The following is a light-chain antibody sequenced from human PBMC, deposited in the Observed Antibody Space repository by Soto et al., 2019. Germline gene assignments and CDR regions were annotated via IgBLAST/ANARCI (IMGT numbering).Light chain of an antibody. CDR3: QQYNSWPPLT. CDR1: QNLASN. V-gene: IGKV3-15*01. J-gene: IGKJ4*01. CDR2: GGN. Sequence: EIVMTQSPATLSVSPGERVTLSCRASQNLASNLAWYQQKPGQAPRLLIYGGNSRATGIPARFGGSGSGTDYTLTIDSLHSEDSAIFYCQQYNSWPPLTFGGGTKVEIK.